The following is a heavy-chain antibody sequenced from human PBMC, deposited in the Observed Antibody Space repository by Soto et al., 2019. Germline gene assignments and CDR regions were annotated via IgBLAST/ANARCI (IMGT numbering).Heavy chain of an antibody. V-gene: IGHV5-10-1*01. Sequence: GESLKISCKGSGYSFTSYWISWVRQMPGKGLEWMGRIDPSDSYTNYSPSFQGHVTISADKSISTAYLQWSSLKASDTAMYYCASPYYYDSSGYIHYGMDVWGQGTTVTVSS. D-gene: IGHD3-22*01. CDR1: GYSFTSYW. CDR3: ASPYYYDSSGYIHYGMDV. J-gene: IGHJ6*02. CDR2: IDPSDSYT.